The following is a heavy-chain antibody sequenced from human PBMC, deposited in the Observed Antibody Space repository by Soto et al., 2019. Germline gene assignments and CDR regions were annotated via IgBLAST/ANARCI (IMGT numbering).Heavy chain of an antibody. CDR1: GYRFTSYW. V-gene: IGHV5-51*01. CDR2: IYPGDSDT. D-gene: IGHD3-3*01. CDR3: ARSYYDFWSGYAPYAFDI. Sequence: GESLKISCQGSGYRFTSYWIGWVRQMPGKGLEWMGIIYPGDSDTRYSPSFQGQVTISADKSISTAYLQWSSLKASDTAMYYCARSYYDFWSGYAPYAFDIWGQGTMVTVSS. J-gene: IGHJ3*02.